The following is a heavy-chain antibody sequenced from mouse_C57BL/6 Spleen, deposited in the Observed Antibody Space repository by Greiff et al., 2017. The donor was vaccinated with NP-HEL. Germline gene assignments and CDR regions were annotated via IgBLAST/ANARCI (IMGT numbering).Heavy chain of an antibody. CDR2: ISSGGSYT. CDR1: GFTFSSYG. J-gene: IGHJ3*01. Sequence: EVHLVESGGDLVKPGGSLKLSCAASGFTFSSYGMSWVRQTPDKRLEWVATISSGGSYTYYPDSVKGRFTISRDNAKNTLYLQMSSLKSEDTAMYYCARLWYDYPFAYWGQGTLVTVSA. CDR3: ARLWYDYPFAY. D-gene: IGHD2-4*01. V-gene: IGHV5-6*01.